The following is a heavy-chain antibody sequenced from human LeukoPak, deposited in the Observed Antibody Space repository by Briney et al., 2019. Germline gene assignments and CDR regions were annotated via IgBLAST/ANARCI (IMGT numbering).Heavy chain of an antibody. J-gene: IGHJ4*02. CDR1: GFIFTNYF. CDR3: ARDRIFDY. D-gene: IGHD2/OR15-2a*01. Sequence: GGSLRLSCSASGFIFTNYFMSWVRQAPGKGLEWVASIKHDGSEKYYVDSVRGRFTISRDNTMNSLYLQMSSLRAEDTAVYYCARDRIFDYWGQGTLVTVSS. V-gene: IGHV3-7*01. CDR2: IKHDGSEK.